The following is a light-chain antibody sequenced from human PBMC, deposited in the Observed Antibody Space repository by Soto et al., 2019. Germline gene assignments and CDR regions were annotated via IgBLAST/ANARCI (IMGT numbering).Light chain of an antibody. Sequence: EIVMTQSPATLSVSPGERVTLSCRASQDIRSSLAWYQQKPGQAPRLLIYGASIRATGVPARFRGSGSGTEFTLSISSLQSEHLGVYYCQQDSSWPLTFGGGTKGEIK. V-gene: IGKV3-15*01. J-gene: IGKJ4*01. CDR1: QDIRSS. CDR2: GAS. CDR3: QQDSSWPLT.